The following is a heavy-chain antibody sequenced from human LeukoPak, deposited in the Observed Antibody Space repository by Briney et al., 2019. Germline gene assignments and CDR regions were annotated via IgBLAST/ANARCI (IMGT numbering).Heavy chain of an antibody. V-gene: IGHV1-18*01. CDR3: ARGGGSGWYEVHYYYYYMDV. Sequence: ASVKVSCKASGYTFTSYGISWVRQAPGQGLEWMGWIGAYNGNTNYAQKLQGRVTMTTDTSTSTAYMELRSLRSDDTAVYYCARGGGSGWYEVHYYYYYMDVWGKGTTVTVSS. J-gene: IGHJ6*03. D-gene: IGHD6-19*01. CDR1: GYTFTSYG. CDR2: IGAYNGNT.